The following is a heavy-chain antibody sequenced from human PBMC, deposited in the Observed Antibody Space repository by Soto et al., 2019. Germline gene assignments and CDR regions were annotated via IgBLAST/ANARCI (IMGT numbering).Heavy chain of an antibody. CDR1: GFSFTTYGVG. CDR2: IYWDDQK. V-gene: IGHV2-5*02. Sequence: QITLKESGPTLVKPTQTLTLTCTFSGFSFTTYGVGVGWIRQAPGKAPEWLALIYWDDQKTFRSSLESRLTIPKDTSKDQVVLTITNMDPVDTATYYCTKKGQYHDSSACGRDCYMDVWGKGTTVTVSS. J-gene: IGHJ6*04. D-gene: IGHD2-2*01. CDR3: TKKGQYHDSSACGRDCYMDV.